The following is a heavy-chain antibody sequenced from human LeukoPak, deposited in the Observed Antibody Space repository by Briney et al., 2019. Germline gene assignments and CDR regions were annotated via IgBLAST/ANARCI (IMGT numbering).Heavy chain of an antibody. CDR1: DYSISTDYY. CDR3: ATLVSTRYYFDY. D-gene: IGHD5/OR15-5a*01. V-gene: IGHV4-38-2*02. CDR2: INHSGST. J-gene: IGHJ4*02. Sequence: SETLSLTCTVSDYSISTDYYWGWIRQPPGKGLEWIGSINHSGSTYYNPSLRSRVTISVDTSKNQFSMKLTSVTAADTAVYFCATLVSTRYYFDYWGQGTLVTVSS.